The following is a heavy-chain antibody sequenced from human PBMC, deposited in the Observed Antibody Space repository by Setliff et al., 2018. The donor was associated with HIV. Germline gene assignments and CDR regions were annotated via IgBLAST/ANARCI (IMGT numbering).Heavy chain of an antibody. CDR2: IIPIFGTA. D-gene: IGHD2-15*01. Sequence: SVKVSCKASGGTFSSYAISWVRQAPGQGLEWMGGIIPIFGTANYAQKFQGRVTITADESTSTAYMELSSLRSEDTAVYYCARMLPPGGDYYYYYMDVWGKGTTVTVSS. J-gene: IGHJ6*03. CDR1: GGTFSSYA. CDR3: ARMLPPGGDYYYYYMDV. V-gene: IGHV1-69*13.